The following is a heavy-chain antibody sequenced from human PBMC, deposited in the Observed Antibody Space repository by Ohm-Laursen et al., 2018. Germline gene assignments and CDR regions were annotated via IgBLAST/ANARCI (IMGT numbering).Heavy chain of an antibody. Sequence: SLRLSCSASGFTFSTYSMNWVRQAPGKGLEWVSSIKTITSYIFYADSVKGRFTISRDNAKNSLFLQMNSLRAEDTAVYYCARDVSSGATTLSAFDIWGQGTLVTVSS. CDR1: GFTFSTYS. CDR3: ARDVSSGATTLSAFDI. V-gene: IGHV3-21*01. D-gene: IGHD1-26*01. J-gene: IGHJ3*02. CDR2: IKTITSYI.